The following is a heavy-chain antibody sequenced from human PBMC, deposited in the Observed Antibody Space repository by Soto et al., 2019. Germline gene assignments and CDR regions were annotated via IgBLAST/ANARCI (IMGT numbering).Heavy chain of an antibody. D-gene: IGHD3-10*01. CDR3: AKGRFYYGSADHYYFDY. CDR1: GGSFSGYY. Sequence: SETLSLTCAVYGGSFSGYYWTWIRQPPGTGLEWIGEINHSGSTNYNPSLKSRVTISVDTSKNQFSLKLTSVTAADTAVYYCAKGRFYYGSADHYYFDYWGQGTLVTVSS. CDR2: INHSGST. V-gene: IGHV4-34*01. J-gene: IGHJ4*02.